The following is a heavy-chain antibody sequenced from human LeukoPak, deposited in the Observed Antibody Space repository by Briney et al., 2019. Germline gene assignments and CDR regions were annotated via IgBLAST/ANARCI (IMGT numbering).Heavy chain of an antibody. CDR1: GYTFTGYY. CDR3: ARRLVRGMNNFDY. D-gene: IGHD3-10*01. V-gene: IGHV5-51*01. J-gene: IGHJ4*02. Sequence: KVSCKASGYTFTGYYMHWVRQMPGKGLEWMGIIYPGDSDTRYSPSFQGQVTISADKSISTAYLQWSSLKASDTAMYYCARRLVRGMNNFDYWGQGTLVTVSS. CDR2: IYPGDSDT.